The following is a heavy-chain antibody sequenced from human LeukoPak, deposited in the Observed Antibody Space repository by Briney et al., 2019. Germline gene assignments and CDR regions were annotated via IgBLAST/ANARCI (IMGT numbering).Heavy chain of an antibody. CDR1: GGTFSGYA. CDR3: ATVWYDYVWGSYRYNDY. Sequence: ASVKVSCKASGGTFSGYAISWVRQAPGQGLEWMGGIIPIFGTANYAQKFQGRVTITTDESTSTAYMELSSLRSEDTAVYYCATVWYDYVWGSYRYNDYWGQGTLVTVSS. CDR2: IIPIFGTA. D-gene: IGHD3-16*02. J-gene: IGHJ4*02. V-gene: IGHV1-69*05.